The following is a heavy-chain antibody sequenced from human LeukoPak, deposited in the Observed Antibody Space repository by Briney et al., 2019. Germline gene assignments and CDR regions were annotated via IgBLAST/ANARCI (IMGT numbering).Heavy chain of an antibody. J-gene: IGHJ4*02. Sequence: SETLSLTCTVSGGSISSYYWSWIRQPPGKGLEWIGYIYYSGSTNYNPSLKSRVTISVDTSKNQFSLKLSSVTAADTAVYYCARGDYYDSSGYYWDYWGQGTLVTVSS. CDR3: ARGDYYDSSGYYWDY. CDR2: IYYSGST. D-gene: IGHD3-22*01. CDR1: GGSISSYY. V-gene: IGHV4-59*01.